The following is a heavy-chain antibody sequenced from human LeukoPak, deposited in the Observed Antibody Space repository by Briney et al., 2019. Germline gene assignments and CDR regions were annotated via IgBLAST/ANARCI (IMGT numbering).Heavy chain of an antibody. J-gene: IGHJ6*02. CDR2: IDDGGST. Sequence: PSQTLSLTCTVSGGSISSGDYYWSWIRQPPGKGLEWIGEIDDGGSTNYNPSLKGRVIISIDTPKNQFSLKLSSVTAADTAVYYCARGPYRTDVWGQGTTVTVSS. V-gene: IGHV4-30-4*01. CDR1: GGSISSGDYY. CDR3: ARGPYRTDV. D-gene: IGHD3-16*02.